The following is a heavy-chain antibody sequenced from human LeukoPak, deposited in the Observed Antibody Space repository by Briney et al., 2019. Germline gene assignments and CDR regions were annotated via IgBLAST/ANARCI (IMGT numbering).Heavy chain of an antibody. CDR1: GGSISSGSYY. J-gene: IGHJ4*02. D-gene: IGHD5-18*01. CDR2: IYTSGST. Sequence: SETLSLTCTVSGGSISSGSYYWSWIRQPAGKGLEWIERIYTSGSTNYNPSLKSRVTISPDTSKNQFSLKLSSVTAADTAVYYCARGSTAKVLYYFDYWGQGTLVTVSS. CDR3: ARGSTAKVLYYFDY. V-gene: IGHV4-61*02.